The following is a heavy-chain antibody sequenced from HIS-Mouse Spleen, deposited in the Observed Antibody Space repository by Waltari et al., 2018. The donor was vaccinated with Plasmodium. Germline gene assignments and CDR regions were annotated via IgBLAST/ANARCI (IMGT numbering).Heavy chain of an antibody. V-gene: IGHV3-7*01. J-gene: IGHJ2*01. D-gene: IGHD6-13*01. CDR3: ASSWYWYFDL. CDR2: IKQDGSEK. Sequence: EVQLVESGGGLVQPGGSLRLSCAASGFTFSSYWRSWVRQAPGKGLEWVANIKQDGSEKYYVDSVKGRFTISRDNAKNSLYLQMNSLIAEDTAVYYCASSWYWYFDLWGRGTLVTVSS. CDR1: GFTFSSYW.